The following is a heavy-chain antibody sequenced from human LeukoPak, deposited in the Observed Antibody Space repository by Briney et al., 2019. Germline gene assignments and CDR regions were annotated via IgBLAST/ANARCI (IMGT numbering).Heavy chain of an antibody. Sequence: ASVKVSCKASGYTFTSYGISWVRQAPGQGLEWMGIINPSGGSTSYAQKFQGRVTMTRDTSTSTVYMELSSLRSEDTAVYYCARVTAGGERSSELDYWGQGTLVTVSS. CDR2: INPSGGST. J-gene: IGHJ4*02. CDR1: GYTFTSYG. V-gene: IGHV1-46*01. CDR3: ARVTAGGERSSELDY. D-gene: IGHD2-8*02.